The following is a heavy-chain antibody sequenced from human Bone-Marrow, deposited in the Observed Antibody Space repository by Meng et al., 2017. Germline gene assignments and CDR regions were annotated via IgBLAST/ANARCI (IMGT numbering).Heavy chain of an antibody. D-gene: IGHD5-24*01. V-gene: IGHV3-38-3*01. Sequence: GGSLRLSCAASGFTVSSNEMSWVRQAPGKGLEWVSFISGDSTYYADSGKGRFTISRDNSKNTLHLQLNSLRAEDTAVYYCARWKLRGAFDPWGQGTLVTVSS. CDR1: GFTVSSNE. CDR2: ISGDST. J-gene: IGHJ5*02. CDR3: ARWKLRGAFDP.